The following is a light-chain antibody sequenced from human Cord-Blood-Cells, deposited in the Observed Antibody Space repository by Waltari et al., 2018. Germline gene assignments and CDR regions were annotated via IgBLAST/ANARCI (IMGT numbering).Light chain of an antibody. J-gene: IGKJ3*01. Sequence: EIVMTQSPATLSVSPGERATRSCRASQSVSSNLAWYQQKPGQAPRLLIYGASTRATGIPARFSGSGSGTQFTLTISSLQSEDFAVYYCQQYNNWPFTFGPGTKVDI. V-gene: IGKV3-15*01. CDR2: GAS. CDR1: QSVSSN. CDR3: QQYNNWPFT.